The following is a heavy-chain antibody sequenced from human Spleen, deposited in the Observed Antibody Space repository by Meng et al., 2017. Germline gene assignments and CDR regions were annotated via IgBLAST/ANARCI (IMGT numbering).Heavy chain of an antibody. CDR2: ISYDGNDN. V-gene: IGHV3-30*09. Sequence: GESLKISCTASGFTFSIYAIHWVRQAPGKGLERVAVISYDGNDNYYADSVKGRFAISRDNSMNTLYLQMNSLRAEDTAVYYCARAGGSGIYWNWYFDLWGRGTLVTVSS. CDR3: ARAGGSGIYWNWYFDL. D-gene: IGHD1-26*01. CDR1: GFTFSIYA. J-gene: IGHJ2*01.